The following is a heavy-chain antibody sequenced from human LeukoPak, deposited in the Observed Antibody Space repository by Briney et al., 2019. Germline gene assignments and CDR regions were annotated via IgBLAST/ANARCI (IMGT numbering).Heavy chain of an antibody. J-gene: IGHJ4*02. CDR3: ASVCIAVAGEIDY. CDR1: GGSISSYY. CDR2: IYYSGST. Sequence: SETLSLTCTVSGGSISSYYWSWIRQPPGKGLERIGYIYYSGSTNYNPSLKSRVTISVDTSKNQFSLKLSSVTAADTAVYYCASVCIAVAGEIDYWDQGTLVTVSS. V-gene: IGHV4-59*01. D-gene: IGHD6-19*01.